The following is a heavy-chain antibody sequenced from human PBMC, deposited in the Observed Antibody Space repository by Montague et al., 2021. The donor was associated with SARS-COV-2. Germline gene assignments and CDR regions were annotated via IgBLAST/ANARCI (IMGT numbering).Heavy chain of an antibody. D-gene: IGHD2-8*01. J-gene: IGHJ4*02. Sequence: SETLSLTCSVSGASITGDYWTWVRQPPGKGLQWIGYTYYSRSTSYDPSLQSRLTMTVDSSKNQFTLSLRSVTAADSAVYYCARVQRVNGVVPHFDYWGQGLAVTVSS. V-gene: IGHV4-59*01. CDR3: ARVQRVNGVVPHFDY. CDR2: TYYSRST. CDR1: GASITGDY.